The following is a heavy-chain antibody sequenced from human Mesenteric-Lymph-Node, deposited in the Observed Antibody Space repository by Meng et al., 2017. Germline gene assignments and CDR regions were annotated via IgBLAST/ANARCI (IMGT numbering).Heavy chain of an antibody. V-gene: IGHV3-49*03. CDR2: IRNKAYSGTT. CDR3: TRERVPTSNDAFDI. CDR1: GFTFGDYA. D-gene: IGHD2-2*01. Sequence: GGSLRLSCSASGFTFGDYAMSWFRQAPGKGLELVAFIRNKAYSGTTAYAASVKGRFTISRDESKSIAYLQMNSLRTEDTAVYYCTRERVPTSNDAFDIWGQGTMVTVSS. J-gene: IGHJ3*02.